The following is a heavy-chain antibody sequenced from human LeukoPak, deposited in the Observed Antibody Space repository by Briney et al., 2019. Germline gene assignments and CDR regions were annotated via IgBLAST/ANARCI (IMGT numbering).Heavy chain of an antibody. CDR3: AKNWGHRKDWFDP. CDR1: GFTFSSYA. J-gene: IGHJ5*02. Sequence: GGSLRLSCVASGFTFSSYAMNWVRQAPGKGLEWVSAISFTGANSYYADSVKGRFTISRDNSKNTLYLQMDGLRAEDTATYYCAKNWGHRKDWFDPWGQGTLVTVSS. D-gene: IGHD3-16*01. V-gene: IGHV3-23*01. CDR2: ISFTGANS.